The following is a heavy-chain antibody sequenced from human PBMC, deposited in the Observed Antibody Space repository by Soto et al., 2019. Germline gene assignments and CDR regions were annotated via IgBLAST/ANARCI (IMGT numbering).Heavy chain of an antibody. Sequence: HITLKESGPTLVKPTQTLTLTCTFSGFSLTTSGVGVGWIRQSPGKALEWLALIYWDDDKRYSPSLKSRLTITTDTSKNQVVLTVTNMGPVETATYYCARHYCGSSISCYSPDYWGQGTLVTVSS. CDR2: IYWDDDK. J-gene: IGHJ4*02. CDR3: ARHYCGSSISCYSPDY. V-gene: IGHV2-5*02. D-gene: IGHD2-2*01. CDR1: GFSLTTSGVG.